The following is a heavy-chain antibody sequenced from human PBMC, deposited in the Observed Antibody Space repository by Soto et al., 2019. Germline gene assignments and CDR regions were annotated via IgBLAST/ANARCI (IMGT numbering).Heavy chain of an antibody. CDR1: GGSISSSSYY. CDR2: IYYSGST. Sequence: SETLSLTCTVSGGSISSSSYYWGWIRQPPGKGLEWIGSIYYSGSTYYNPSLKSRVTISVDTSKNQFSLKLSSVTAADTAVYYCARQAGTIFGVVLRKSDTNFDYWGQGTLVTVSS. J-gene: IGHJ4*02. V-gene: IGHV4-39*01. CDR3: ARQAGTIFGVVLRKSDTNFDY. D-gene: IGHD3-3*01.